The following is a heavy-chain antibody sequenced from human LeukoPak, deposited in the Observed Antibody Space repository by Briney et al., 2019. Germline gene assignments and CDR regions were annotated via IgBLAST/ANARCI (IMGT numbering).Heavy chain of an antibody. Sequence: ASVKVSCKTSGYIFTDYYIHWVRQAPGQGLEWMGWINAYNGYTNYAQKLQGRVTMTTDTSTSTAYMELRSLRSDDTAVYYCARDNVLRSADAFDIWGQGTMVTVSS. CDR1: GYIFTDYY. D-gene: IGHD3-3*01. CDR3: ARDNVLRSADAFDI. J-gene: IGHJ3*02. V-gene: IGHV1-18*04. CDR2: INAYNGYT.